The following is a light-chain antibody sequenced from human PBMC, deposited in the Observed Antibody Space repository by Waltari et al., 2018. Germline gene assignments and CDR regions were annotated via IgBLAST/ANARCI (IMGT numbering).Light chain of an antibody. V-gene: IGKV4-1*01. CDR2: WAS. CDR1: QSVLYSSNNENY. J-gene: IGKJ2*01. Sequence: DIVMTQSPDSLPVSLGERATINCQSSQSVLYSSNNENYLAWYQQKSGQPPKLLIYWASTRESGVPDRFSGSGSGTDFTLTISSLQAEDVAVYYCQQYYNTPYTFGQGTKLEIK. CDR3: QQYYNTPYT.